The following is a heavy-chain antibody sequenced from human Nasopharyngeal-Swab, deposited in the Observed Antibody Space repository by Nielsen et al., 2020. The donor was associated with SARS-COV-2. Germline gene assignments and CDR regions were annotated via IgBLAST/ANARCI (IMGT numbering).Heavy chain of an antibody. D-gene: IGHD3/OR15-3a*01. CDR1: GFIVSSNY. J-gene: IGHJ4*02. CDR3: ARDMISGPPDYFDH. V-gene: IGHV3-30-3*01. CDR2: TSADESHK. Sequence: GESLKISCAASGFIVSSNYMSWVRQAPGKGLEWVAVTSADESHKYYAAGSVKDRFTISRDNSRNTLYLQMNSLTSEDTALYYCARDMISGPPDYFDHWGQGTLVTVSS.